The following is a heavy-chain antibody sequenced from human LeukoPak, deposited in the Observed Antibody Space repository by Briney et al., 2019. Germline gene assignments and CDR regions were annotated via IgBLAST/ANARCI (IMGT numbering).Heavy chain of an antibody. CDR2: ISSSGSTI. Sequence: PGGSLRLSCAASGFTFSSYEMNWVRQAPGKGLEWVSYISSSGSTIYYADYVKGRFTISRDNAKNSLYLQMNSLRAEDTDVYYCARDALGYPVYWGQGTLVTVSS. D-gene: IGHD6-13*01. CDR3: ARDALGYPVY. CDR1: GFTFSSYE. J-gene: IGHJ4*02. V-gene: IGHV3-48*03.